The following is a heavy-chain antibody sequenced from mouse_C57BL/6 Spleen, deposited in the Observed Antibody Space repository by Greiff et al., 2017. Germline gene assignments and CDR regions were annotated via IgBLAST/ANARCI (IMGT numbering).Heavy chain of an antibody. D-gene: IGHD2-3*01. J-gene: IGHJ4*01. CDR3: ARAVASYDGYYTYAMDY. Sequence: VQLQQSGAELVKPGASVKISCKASGYAFSSYWMNWVKQRPGKGLEWIGQIYPGDGDTNYNGKFKGKATLTADKSSSTAYMQLSSLTSEDSAVYFCARAVASYDGYYTYAMDYWGQGTSVTVSS. CDR1: GYAFSSYW. V-gene: IGHV1-80*01. CDR2: IYPGDGDT.